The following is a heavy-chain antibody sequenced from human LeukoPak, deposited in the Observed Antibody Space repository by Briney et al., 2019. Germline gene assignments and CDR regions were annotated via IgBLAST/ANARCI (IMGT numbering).Heavy chain of an antibody. Sequence: GGSLRLSCAASGFTFSSYAMSWVRQAPGKGREWVSAISGSGGSTYYADSVKGRFTISRDNSKNALYLQMNSLRAEDTAVYYCAKDRSFWSGYYSRRFDPWGQGTLVTVSS. CDR3: AKDRSFWSGYYSRRFDP. D-gene: IGHD3-3*01. V-gene: IGHV3-23*01. CDR1: GFTFSSYA. CDR2: ISGSGGST. J-gene: IGHJ5*02.